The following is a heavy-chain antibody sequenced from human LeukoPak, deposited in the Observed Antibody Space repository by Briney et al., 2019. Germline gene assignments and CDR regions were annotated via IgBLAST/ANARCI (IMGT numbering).Heavy chain of an antibody. CDR3: ARGDKAYSGYDYDY. Sequence: SGGSLRLSCAASGFIFSNYAMSWVRQAPGKGLEWVSSISSSSSYIYYADSVKGRFTISRDNAKNSLYLQMNSLRAEDTAVYYCARGDKAYSGYDYDYWGQGTLVTVSS. J-gene: IGHJ4*02. CDR1: GFIFSNYA. V-gene: IGHV3-21*01. D-gene: IGHD5-12*01. CDR2: ISSSSSYI.